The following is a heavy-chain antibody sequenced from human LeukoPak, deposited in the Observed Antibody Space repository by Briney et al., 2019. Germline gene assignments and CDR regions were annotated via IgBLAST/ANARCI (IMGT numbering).Heavy chain of an antibody. CDR2: IYSGGST. D-gene: IGHD6-19*01. V-gene: IGHV3-66*02. J-gene: IGHJ6*03. CDR3: ARDQAIAGAGTRYYYSYMDV. Sequence: GGSLRLSCAASGFTVSSNYMSWVRQAPGKGLEWVSVIYSGGSTYYADSVKGRFTISRDNSKNTLYRQMNSLRAEDTAVYYCARDQAIAGAGTRYYYSYMDVWGKGTTVTVSS. CDR1: GFTVSSNY.